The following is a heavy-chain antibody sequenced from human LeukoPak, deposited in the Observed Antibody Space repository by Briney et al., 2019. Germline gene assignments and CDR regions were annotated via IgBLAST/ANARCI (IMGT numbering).Heavy chain of an antibody. V-gene: IGHV1-24*01. D-gene: IGHD3-22*01. CDR3: ATGDPPYYYGSSGYYAFGDI. CDR1: GCTLTELS. J-gene: IGHJ3*02. CDR2: FDPEDGET. Sequence: SVKVSCKVSGCTLTELSMHWVRQAPGKGLEWMGGFDPEDGETIYAQKFQGRVTMTEDTSTDTAYMELSSLRSEDTAVYYCATGDPPYYYGSSGYYAFGDIWGQGTMVTVSS.